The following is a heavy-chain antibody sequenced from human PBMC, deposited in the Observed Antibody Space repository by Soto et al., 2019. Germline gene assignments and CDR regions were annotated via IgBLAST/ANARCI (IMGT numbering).Heavy chain of an antibody. Sequence: SETLSLTCFVSGGSITSSYWSWIRRPPGKGLEWIAYIYDTGISGYTPSTSYNPSLKSRVTMSVDTSKSQFSLKLTSVTAADTAVYYCARGEDAFFYYGLDVWGQGITVTVSS. CDR1: GGSITSSY. CDR2: IYDTGISGYTPST. CDR3: ARGEDAFFYYGLDV. V-gene: IGHV4-59*01. J-gene: IGHJ6*02.